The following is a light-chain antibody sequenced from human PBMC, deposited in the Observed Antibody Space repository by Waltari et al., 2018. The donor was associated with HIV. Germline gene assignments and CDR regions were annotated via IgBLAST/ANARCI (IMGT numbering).Light chain of an antibody. V-gene: IGKV3-20*01. Sequence: EIVLTKSPGTLSLSPGERATHTCRARQSVSSSYLAWYQQKPGQAPRLLIYGASSRATGIPDRFSGSGSGTDFTLTISRLEPEDFAVYYCQQYGSSPPEYTFGQGTKLEIK. CDR1: QSVSSSY. CDR3: QQYGSSPPEYT. J-gene: IGKJ2*01. CDR2: GAS.